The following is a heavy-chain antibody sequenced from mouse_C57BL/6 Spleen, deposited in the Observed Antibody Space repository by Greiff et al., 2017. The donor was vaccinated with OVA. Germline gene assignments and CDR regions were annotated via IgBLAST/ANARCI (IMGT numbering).Heavy chain of an antibody. Sequence: QVQLQQSGAELVRPGASVTLSCKASGYTFTDYEMHWVKQTPVHGLEWIGAIDPETGGTAYNQKFKGKAILTADKSSSTAYMELRSLTSEDSAVYYCTSYGNRGFFDYWGQGTTLTVSS. CDR2: IDPETGGT. CDR3: TSYGNRGFFDY. CDR1: GYTFTDYE. J-gene: IGHJ2*01. D-gene: IGHD2-1*01. V-gene: IGHV1-15*01.